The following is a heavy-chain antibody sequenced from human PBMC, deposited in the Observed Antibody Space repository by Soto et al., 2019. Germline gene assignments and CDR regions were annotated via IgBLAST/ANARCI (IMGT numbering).Heavy chain of an antibody. Sequence: EVQLLESGGDLVQPGGSLRLSCTASGFSLSTYAMTWVRQSPGGGLEWVATITGRRGPTYYADSVKGRFTDSRDDSINVLYLRRTGLRADDTSMDYCVQDSLNDMFDSWGQGTQGTVSS. CDR2: ITGRRGPT. J-gene: IGHJ4*02. V-gene: IGHV3-23*01. D-gene: IGHD3-9*01. CDR1: GFSLSTYA. CDR3: VQDSLNDMFDS.